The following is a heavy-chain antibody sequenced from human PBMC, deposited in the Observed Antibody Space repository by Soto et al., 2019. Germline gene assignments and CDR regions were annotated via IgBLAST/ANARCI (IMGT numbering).Heavy chain of an antibody. Sequence: QVQLQQWGAGLLKPSETLSLTCVVYGGSFSGYYWSWIRQPPGKGLEWFGEVNHSGGIDYNPSLKSRVTISLDTSKTQFSLKRSSVTAADTAVYYCAGRNGYYSGIDYWGQGTLVTVSS. D-gene: IGHD3-22*01. CDR3: AGRNGYYSGIDY. V-gene: IGHV4-34*02. J-gene: IGHJ4*02. CDR1: GGSFSGYY. CDR2: VNHSGGI.